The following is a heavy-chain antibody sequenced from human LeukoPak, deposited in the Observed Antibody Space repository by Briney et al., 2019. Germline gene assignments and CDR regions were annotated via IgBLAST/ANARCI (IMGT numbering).Heavy chain of an antibody. J-gene: IGHJ6*03. D-gene: IGHD4-11*01. CDR3: ARDPYSTSRRDYYYYYMDV. Sequence: ASVTVSCKGSGYTFTSYYMHWVRQAPGQGLEWMGIINPSGGSTGYAQKFQGRVTMTRDTSTSTVYMELSSLRSEDTAVYYCARDPYSTSRRDYYYYYMDVWGKGTTVTVSS. CDR1: GYTFTSYY. V-gene: IGHV1-46*01. CDR2: INPSGGST.